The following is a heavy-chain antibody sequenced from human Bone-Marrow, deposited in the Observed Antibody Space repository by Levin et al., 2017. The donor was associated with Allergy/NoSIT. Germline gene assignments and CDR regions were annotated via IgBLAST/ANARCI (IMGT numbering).Heavy chain of an antibody. CDR3: ARDEEFCSTTTCLRWFDP. Sequence: GESLKISCKTSGYTFTGQPLNWVRQAPGQGLEWMGRINPNTGGSNYAQKFKGRVTMTRDTSIRTAYLELRRLRSDDTAVYYCARDEEFCSTTTCLRWFDPWGQGTLVTVSS. CDR2: INPNTGGS. J-gene: IGHJ5*02. CDR1: GYTFTGQP. D-gene: IGHD2-2*01. V-gene: IGHV1-2*06.